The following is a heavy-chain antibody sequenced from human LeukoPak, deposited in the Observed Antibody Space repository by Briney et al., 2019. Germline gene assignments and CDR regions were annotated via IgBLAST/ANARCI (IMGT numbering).Heavy chain of an antibody. CDR3: ARKDILTGCFDY. CDR2: INHSGST. Sequence: SETLSLTCAVYGGSFSGYYWSWIRKPPGKGLEWIGEINHSGSTNYNPSLKSRVTISVDTSKNQFSLKLSSVTAADTAVYYCARKDILTGCFDYWGQGTLVTVSS. CDR1: GGSFSGYY. J-gene: IGHJ4*02. D-gene: IGHD3-9*01. V-gene: IGHV4-34*01.